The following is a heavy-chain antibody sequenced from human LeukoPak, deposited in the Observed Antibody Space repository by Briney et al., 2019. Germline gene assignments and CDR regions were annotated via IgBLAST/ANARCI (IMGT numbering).Heavy chain of an antibody. CDR1: GGSFSGYY. D-gene: IGHD6-13*01. Sequence: SETLSLTCAVYGGSFSGYYWSWIRQPPGKGLEWIGEINHSGSTNYNPSLKSRVTISVDTSKNQFSLKLSSVTAADTAVYYCARDAGGIAADLDYWGQGTLVTVSS. V-gene: IGHV4-34*01. CDR2: INHSGST. CDR3: ARDAGGIAADLDY. J-gene: IGHJ4*02.